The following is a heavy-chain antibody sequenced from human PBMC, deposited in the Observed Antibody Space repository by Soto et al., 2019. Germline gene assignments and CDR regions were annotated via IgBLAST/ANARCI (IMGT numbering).Heavy chain of an antibody. CDR1: GFTFSSYG. V-gene: IGHV3-30*18. J-gene: IGHJ4*02. CDR2: ISYDGSNK. Sequence: QVQLVESGGGVVQPGRALRLSCAASGFTFSSYGMHWVRQAPGKGLEWVAVISYDGSNKYYADSVKGRFTISRDNSKNTLYLQMDSLRAEDTAVYYCANVVTTSDYWGQGPLVTVSS. CDR3: ANVVTTSDY. D-gene: IGHD4-17*01.